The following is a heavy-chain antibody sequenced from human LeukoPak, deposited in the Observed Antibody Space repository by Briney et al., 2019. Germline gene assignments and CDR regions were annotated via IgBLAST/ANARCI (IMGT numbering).Heavy chain of an antibody. CDR2: MSGGGGST. V-gene: IGHV3-23*01. Sequence: GGSLRLSCAASGFTFSSYAMSWVRQAPGKGLEWVSAMSGGGGSTNYADAVKGRFTISRDNSKNTLYLQMNSLRAEDTAVYYCAKDRSSGWFEGIYYFDYWGQGTLVTVSS. CDR3: AKDRSSGWFEGIYYFDY. J-gene: IGHJ4*02. CDR1: GFTFSSYA. D-gene: IGHD6-19*01.